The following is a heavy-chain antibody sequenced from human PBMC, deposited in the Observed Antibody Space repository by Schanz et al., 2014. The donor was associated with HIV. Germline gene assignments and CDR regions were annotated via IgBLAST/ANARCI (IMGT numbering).Heavy chain of an antibody. D-gene: IGHD2-21*01. V-gene: IGHV3-33*01. CDR1: GFTFSSYG. Sequence: QVQLVESGGSVVQPGRSLRLSCAASGFTFSSYGMHWVRQAPGKGLEWVAVIWFDGSNKYYADSVKGRFIISRDNSNXXLFLHXPXXXXXXXXXXYCTREGNYYGGSVPGHWGQGALVSVSS. CDR2: IWFDGSNK. J-gene: IGHJ4*02. CDR3: TREGNYYGGSVPGH.